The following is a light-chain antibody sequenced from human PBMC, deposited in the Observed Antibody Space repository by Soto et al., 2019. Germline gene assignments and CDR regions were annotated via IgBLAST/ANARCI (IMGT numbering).Light chain of an antibody. CDR2: GAS. V-gene: IGKV3-20*01. J-gene: IGKJ3*01. CDR1: QSVSSSY. CDR3: QQYGDSPGT. Sequence: EIVLTQSPGTLSLSPGERATLSCRASQSVSSSYLDWYQQKPGQAPRLLIYGASTRATGIADRFSGSGSGTDFTLTISRLEPEDFATYFCQQYGDSPGTFGPGATVDIK.